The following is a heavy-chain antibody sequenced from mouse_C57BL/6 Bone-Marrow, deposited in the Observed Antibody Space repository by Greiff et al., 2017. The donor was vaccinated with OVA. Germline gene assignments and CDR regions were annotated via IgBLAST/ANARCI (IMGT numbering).Heavy chain of an antibody. CDR3: TTDGNSVWYFDV. J-gene: IGHJ1*03. Sequence: VQLQQSGAELVRPGASVKLSCTASGFNIKDDYMHWVKQRPEQGLEWIGWIDPENGDTEYASKFQGKATITADTSSNTAYLQLSSLTSEDTAVYDCTTDGNSVWYFDVWGTGTTVTVSS. CDR2: IDPENGDT. D-gene: IGHD2-1*01. V-gene: IGHV14-4*01. CDR1: GFNIKDDY.